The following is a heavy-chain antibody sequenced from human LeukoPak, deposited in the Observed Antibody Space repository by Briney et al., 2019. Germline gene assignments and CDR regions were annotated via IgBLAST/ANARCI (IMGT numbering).Heavy chain of an antibody. V-gene: IGHV3-21*01. Sequence: GGSLRLSCAASGFTFSSYSMNWVRQAPGKGLEWVSSISSSSSYIYYADSVKGRFTISRDNAKNSLYLQMNSLRAEDTAVYYCASDDILTGSDAVDVWGQGTTVTVSS. D-gene: IGHD3-9*01. J-gene: IGHJ6*02. CDR3: ASDDILTGSDAVDV. CDR2: ISSSSSYI. CDR1: GFTFSSYS.